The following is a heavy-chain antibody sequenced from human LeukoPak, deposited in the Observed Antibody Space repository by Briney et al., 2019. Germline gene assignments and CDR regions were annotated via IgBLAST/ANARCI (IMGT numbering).Heavy chain of an antibody. CDR2: IYTSGST. D-gene: IGHD2-2*01. CDR3: ARAGDRCSSTSCYSWFEP. Sequence: SQTLSLTCTVSGGSISSGSYYWSWIRQPAGKGLEWIGRIYTSGSTNYNPTLKSRVTISVDTSKNQFSLKLSTVTAADTAVYYCARAGDRCSSTSCYSWFEPWGQGTLVTVSS. J-gene: IGHJ5*02. V-gene: IGHV4-61*02. CDR1: GGSISSGSYY.